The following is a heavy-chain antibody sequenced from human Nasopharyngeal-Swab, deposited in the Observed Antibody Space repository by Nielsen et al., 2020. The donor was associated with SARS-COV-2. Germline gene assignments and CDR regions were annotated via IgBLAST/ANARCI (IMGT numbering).Heavy chain of an antibody. CDR2: IYHSEST. CDR1: GGSLTSDIEDFY. J-gene: IGHJ4*02. Sequence: SETLSLTCSVSGGSLTSDIEDFYWSWIRQPPGKGLEWIGYIYHSESTYYNPFLKSRVTISIDTSKNQFSLKLTSVAAADTAVYYCARAPNYGDYSDYWGQGTLVTVSS. V-gene: IGHV4-30-4*08. CDR3: ARAPNYGDYSDY. D-gene: IGHD4-17*01.